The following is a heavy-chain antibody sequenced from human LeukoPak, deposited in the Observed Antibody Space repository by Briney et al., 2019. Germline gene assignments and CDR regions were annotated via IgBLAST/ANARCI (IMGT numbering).Heavy chain of an antibody. CDR2: ISSSSRYI. J-gene: IGHJ4*02. V-gene: IGHV3-21*01. D-gene: IGHD6-25*01. CDR1: GFTFSSYS. CDR3: ARVLEAASFDY. Sequence: GGSLRLSCAASGFTFSSYSMNGVRRSPGKGLEGVSSISSSSRYIYFADSLKGRFTISRDNAKNSLYLQMNSLRADDTAVYYCARVLEAASFDYWGQGILVTVSS.